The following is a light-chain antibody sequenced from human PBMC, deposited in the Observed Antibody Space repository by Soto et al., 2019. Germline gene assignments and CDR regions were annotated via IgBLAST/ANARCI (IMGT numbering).Light chain of an antibody. CDR2: KAS. Sequence: DIQMTQSPSSLSASVGDRVTITCRASQTISSWLAWYQQKPGKAPKLLIYKASTLKSGVPSRFSGSGSGTEFTLTISSMQPDDFATYYCQQYTGYSRTFGQGTKVDIK. CDR1: QTISSW. V-gene: IGKV1-5*03. J-gene: IGKJ1*01. CDR3: QQYTGYSRT.